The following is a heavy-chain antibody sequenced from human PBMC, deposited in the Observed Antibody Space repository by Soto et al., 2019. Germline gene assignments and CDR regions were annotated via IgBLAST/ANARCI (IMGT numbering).Heavy chain of an antibody. V-gene: IGHV1-18*04. CDR3: ARAPLYNWNSRYFDY. Sequence: QVQLVESGAEVKKPGASVKVSCKASGYTFTSYGISWVRQAPGQGLEWMGWISAYNGNTNYAQKLQGRVTMTTDTSTSTAYMELRSLRSDETAVYYCARAPLYNWNSRYFDYWGQGTLVTVSS. CDR2: ISAYNGNT. D-gene: IGHD1-7*01. J-gene: IGHJ4*02. CDR1: GYTFTSYG.